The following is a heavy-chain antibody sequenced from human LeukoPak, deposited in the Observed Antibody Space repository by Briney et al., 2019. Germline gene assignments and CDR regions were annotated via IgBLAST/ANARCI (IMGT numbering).Heavy chain of an antibody. CDR2: INHSGST. V-gene: IGHV4-34*01. CDR1: GGSFSGYY. CDR3: ARHGDYYDSSGYRDAFDI. Sequence: SETLSLTCAVYGGSFSGYYWSWTRQPPGKGLEWIGEINHSGSTNYNPSLKSRVTISVDTSKNQFSLKLSSVTAADTAVYYCARHGDYYDSSGYRDAFDIWGQGTMVTVSS. J-gene: IGHJ3*02. D-gene: IGHD3-22*01.